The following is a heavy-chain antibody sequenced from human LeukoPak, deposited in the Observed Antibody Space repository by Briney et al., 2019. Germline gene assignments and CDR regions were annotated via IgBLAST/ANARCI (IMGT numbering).Heavy chain of an antibody. CDR2: IYYSGST. Sequence: SETLSLTCTVSGGSISSSSYYWGWIRQPPGKGLEWIGSIYYSGSTYYNPSLKSRVTISVDTSKNQFSLKLSSVTAADTAVYYCASPGGPSSQTDYWGQGTLVTVSS. CDR3: ASPGGPSSQTDY. V-gene: IGHV4-39*01. D-gene: IGHD2-2*01. CDR1: GGSISSSSYY. J-gene: IGHJ4*02.